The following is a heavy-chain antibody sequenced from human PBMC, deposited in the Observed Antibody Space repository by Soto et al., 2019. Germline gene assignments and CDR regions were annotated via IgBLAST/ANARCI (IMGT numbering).Heavy chain of an antibody. CDR3: ALDYYGSGSYPNDAFDI. J-gene: IGHJ3*02. CDR2: ISGSGGSP. D-gene: IGHD3-10*01. CDR1: GFTFRSSA. Sequence: GGSMRLSCAASGFTFRSSARSWVRQAPGKRLEWVSAISGSGGSPYYADSVKGRFTISRDNYKKTLYLQMNSLRAEDTAVYYCALDYYGSGSYPNDAFDIWGQGTMVTVSS. V-gene: IGHV3-23*01.